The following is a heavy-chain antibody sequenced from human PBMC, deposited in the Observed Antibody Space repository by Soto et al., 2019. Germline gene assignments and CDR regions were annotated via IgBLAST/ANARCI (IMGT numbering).Heavy chain of an antibody. J-gene: IGHJ6*02. V-gene: IGHV5-51*01. CDR1: GYSFTNYW. CDR3: ATRKADHYYYGMDV. Sequence: GESLKISCQASGYSFTNYWIAWVRQMPGKGLEWMGIIYPGDSDSRYSPSFQGQVTISADKSISTAYLKWSSLKASDTAMYYCATRKADHYYYGMDVWGQGTTVTVSS. CDR2: IYPGDSDS.